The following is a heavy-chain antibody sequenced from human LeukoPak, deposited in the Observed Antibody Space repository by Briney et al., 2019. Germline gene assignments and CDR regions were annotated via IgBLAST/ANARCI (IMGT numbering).Heavy chain of an antibody. Sequence: SQTLSLTCTVSGGSISSGDYYWSWIRQPPGKGLEWIVYIYYSGSTYYNPSLKSRVTISVDTSKNQFSLKLSSVTAADTAVYYCARNIAAAASYYMDVWGKGTTVTVS. V-gene: IGHV4-30-4*08. J-gene: IGHJ6*03. CDR2: IYYSGST. CDR3: ARNIAAAASYYMDV. CDR1: GGSISSGDYY. D-gene: IGHD6-13*01.